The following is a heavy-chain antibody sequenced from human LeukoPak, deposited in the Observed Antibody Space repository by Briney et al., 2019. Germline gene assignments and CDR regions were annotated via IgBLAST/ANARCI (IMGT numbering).Heavy chain of an antibody. Sequence: ASVKVSCKASGYTFTSYDINWVRQATGQGLEWMGWMNPNSGNTGYAQKFQGRVTMTRNTSISTAYMELSSLKSEDTAVYYCARALYSSGSYYFDYRGQGTLVTVSS. CDR2: MNPNSGNT. CDR3: ARALYSSGSYYFDY. CDR1: GYTFTSYD. D-gene: IGHD6-19*01. V-gene: IGHV1-8*01. J-gene: IGHJ4*02.